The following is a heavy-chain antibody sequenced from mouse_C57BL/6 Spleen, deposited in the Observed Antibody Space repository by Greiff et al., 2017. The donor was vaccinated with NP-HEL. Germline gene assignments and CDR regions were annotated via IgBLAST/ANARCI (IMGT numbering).Heavy chain of an antibody. Sequence: EVQLVESGGDLVKPGGSLKLSCAASGFTFSSYGMSWVRQTPDKRLEWVATISSGGSYTYYPDSVKGRFTISRDNAKNTLYLQMSSLKSEDTAMYYCASHYYGSREGYFDVWGTGTTVTVSS. V-gene: IGHV5-6*01. CDR2: ISSGGSYT. D-gene: IGHD1-1*01. CDR1: GFTFSSYG. J-gene: IGHJ1*03. CDR3: ASHYYGSREGYFDV.